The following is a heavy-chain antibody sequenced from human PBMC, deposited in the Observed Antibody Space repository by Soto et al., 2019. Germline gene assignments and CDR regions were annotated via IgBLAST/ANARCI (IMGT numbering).Heavy chain of an antibody. CDR2: ISSDGSGT. V-gene: IGHV3-74*01. J-gene: IGHJ4*02. CDR1: GFTFGTYW. D-gene: IGHD6-25*01. Sequence: PGGSLRLSCAVSGFTFGTYWMHWVRQVPGKGLVRVARISSDGSGTSYADSVKGRFTISRDNAKNTLFLQMNSLGADDSALYYCSRGERSHFDSWGPGTLVTVSS. CDR3: SRGERSHFDS.